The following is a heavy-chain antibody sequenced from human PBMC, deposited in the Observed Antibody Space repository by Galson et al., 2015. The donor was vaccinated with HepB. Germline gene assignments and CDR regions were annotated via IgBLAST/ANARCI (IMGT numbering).Heavy chain of an antibody. J-gene: IGHJ5*02. D-gene: IGHD2-2*01. CDR3: ATGGVVPAATPNWFDP. Sequence: SVKVSCKASGYTFTNYGISWVRQAPGQGLEWMGFISPYNGNTNYAQKLQGRVTMTTDTSTSTAFMELRSLRSDDTAVYYCATGGVVPAATPNWFDPWGQGTLLTVSS. CDR1: GYTFTNYG. V-gene: IGHV1-18*01. CDR2: ISPYNGNT.